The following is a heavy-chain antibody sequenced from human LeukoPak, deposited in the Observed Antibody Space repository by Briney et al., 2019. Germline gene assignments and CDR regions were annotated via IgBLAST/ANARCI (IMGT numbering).Heavy chain of an antibody. Sequence: PSETLSLTCTVSGGSISSSSYYWGWIRQPPGKGLEWIGSIYYSGSTYYNPSLQSRVTISVDTSKNQFSLKLTSVTAADTDVYYCARPQYQPGGWFDPWGQGTLVTVSA. D-gene: IGHD2-2*01. V-gene: IGHV4-39*01. CDR1: GGSISSSSYY. CDR2: IYYSGST. CDR3: ARPQYQPGGWFDP. J-gene: IGHJ5*02.